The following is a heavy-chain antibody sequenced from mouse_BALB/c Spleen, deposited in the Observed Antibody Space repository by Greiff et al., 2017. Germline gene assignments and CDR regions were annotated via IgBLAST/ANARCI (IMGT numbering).Heavy chain of an antibody. J-gene: IGHJ3*01. CDR3: ARGGRFAY. D-gene: IGHD3-3*01. Sequence: VQLKQSGAELVRPGSSVKISCKASGYAFSSYWMNWVKQRPGQGLEWIGQIYPGDGDTNYNGKFKGKATLTADKSSSTAYMQLSSLTSEDSAVYFCARGGRFAYWGQGTLVTVSA. CDR1: GYAFSSYW. CDR2: IYPGDGDT. V-gene: IGHV1-80*01.